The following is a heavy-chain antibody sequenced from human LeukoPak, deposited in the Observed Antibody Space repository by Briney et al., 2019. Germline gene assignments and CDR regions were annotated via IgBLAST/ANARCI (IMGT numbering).Heavy chain of an antibody. CDR3: ARGLPPDYYDSSGYSVDY. CDR2: ISSSSSYK. Sequence: AGGSLRLSCAASGFTFSSYSMNWVRQAPGKGLEWVSSISSSSSYKYYADSVKGRFTISRDNAKNSLYLQMNSLRAEDTAVYYCARGLPPDYYDSSGYSVDYWGQGTLVTVSS. V-gene: IGHV3-21*01. J-gene: IGHJ4*02. CDR1: GFTFSSYS. D-gene: IGHD3-22*01.